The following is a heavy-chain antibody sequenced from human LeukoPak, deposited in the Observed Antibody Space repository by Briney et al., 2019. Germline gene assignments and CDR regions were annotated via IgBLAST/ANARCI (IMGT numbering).Heavy chain of an antibody. CDR2: ISSSGSTI. CDR1: GFTFSSYE. D-gene: IGHD6-19*01. J-gene: IGHJ4*02. V-gene: IGHV3-48*03. Sequence: PGGSLRLSCAASGFTFSSYEMNWVRQAPGKGLEWVSYISSSGSTIYYADSVKGRFTISRDNAKNSLYLQMNSLRAEDTAVYYCARDSAVAGTNDYWGQGTLVTVSS. CDR3: ARDSAVAGTNDY.